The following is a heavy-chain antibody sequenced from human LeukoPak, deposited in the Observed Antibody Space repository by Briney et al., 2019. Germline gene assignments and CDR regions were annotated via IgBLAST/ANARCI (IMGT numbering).Heavy chain of an antibody. V-gene: IGHV3-21*01. J-gene: IGHJ3*01. CDR3: ASATYYYDSSGYYPDAFDV. D-gene: IGHD3-22*01. Sequence: GGSLRLSCVSSGSGFTFTRYAMSWVRQAPGKGLEWVSSISSSSSYIYYADSVKGRFTISRDNAKNSLYLQMNSLRAEDTAVYYCASATYYYDSSGYYPDAFDVWGQGTMVTVSS. CDR1: GFTFTRYA. CDR2: ISSSSSYI.